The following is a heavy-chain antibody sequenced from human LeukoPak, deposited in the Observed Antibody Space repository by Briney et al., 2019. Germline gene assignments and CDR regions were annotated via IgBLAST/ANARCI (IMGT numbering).Heavy chain of an antibody. J-gene: IGHJ4*02. CDR3: ARDTGYIDY. Sequence: GGSLRLSCVTPGFTFSTYGINWVPQAPGKGLQWVSYISSSYTTMYADSVRGRFTISRDSAKNSLFLQMNSLSVDDTAVYYCARDTGYIDYWGQGSLVTVSS. CDR2: ISSSYTTM. D-gene: IGHD3-9*01. CDR1: GFTFSTYG. V-gene: IGHV3-48*01.